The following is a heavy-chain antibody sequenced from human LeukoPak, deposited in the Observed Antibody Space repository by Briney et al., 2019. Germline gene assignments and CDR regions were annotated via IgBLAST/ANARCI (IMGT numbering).Heavy chain of an antibody. J-gene: IGHJ5*02. CDR3: ARDINPKYNNGDP. CDR1: GFRFTSW. D-gene: IGHD1-1*01. Sequence: PGGSLRLSCAASGFRFTSWMSWVRQAPGKGLEWVANIKTDGSEEYYVDSVKGRFTVSRDNTVNSLFLQMDSLRVEDTGVYYCARDINPKYNNGDPWGQGTLVTVSS. V-gene: IGHV3-7*01. CDR2: IKTDGSEE.